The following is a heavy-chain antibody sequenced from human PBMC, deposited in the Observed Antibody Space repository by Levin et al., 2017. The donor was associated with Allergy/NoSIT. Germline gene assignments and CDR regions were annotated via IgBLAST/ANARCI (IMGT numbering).Heavy chain of an antibody. Sequence: GGSLRLSCAASGFTFSGHWMHWVRQAPGKGLVWVSHINTDGTTTTYADSVTGRFTISRDNAKNTLYLQMNSLRAEDTGVYYCARDTPHSQFEPWGQGTLVTVSS. CDR2: INTDGTTT. V-gene: IGHV3-74*01. CDR1: GFTFSGHW. D-gene: IGHD3-3*02. J-gene: IGHJ5*02. CDR3: ARDTPHSQFEP.